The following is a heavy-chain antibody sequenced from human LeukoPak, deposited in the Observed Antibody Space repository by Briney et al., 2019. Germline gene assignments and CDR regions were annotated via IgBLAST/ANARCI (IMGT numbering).Heavy chain of an antibody. D-gene: IGHD2-21*02. CDR3: AKAPAYCGGDCYSGARWFDP. V-gene: IGHV1-69*05. J-gene: IGHJ5*02. Sequence: ASVKVSCKASGGTFSSYAISWVRQAPGQGLEWMGGIIPIFGTANYAQKFQGRVTMTRNTSISTAYMELNSLRAEDTAVYYCAKAPAYCGGDCYSGARWFDPWGQGTLVTVSS. CDR2: IIPIFGTA. CDR1: GGTFSSYA.